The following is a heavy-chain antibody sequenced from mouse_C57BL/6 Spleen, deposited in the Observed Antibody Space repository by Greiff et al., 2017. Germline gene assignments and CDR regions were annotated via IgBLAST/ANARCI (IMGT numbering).Heavy chain of an antibody. CDR2: ISSGGDYI. CDR3: TREGLNYGNYPYAMDY. CDR1: GFTFSSYA. V-gene: IGHV5-9-1*02. D-gene: IGHD2-1*01. Sequence: EVKVEESGEGLVKPGGSLKLSCAASGFTFSSYAMSWVRQTPEKRLEWVAYISSGGDYIYYADTVKGRFTISRDNARNTLYLQMSSLKSEDTAMYYCTREGLNYGNYPYAMDYWGQGTSVTVSS. J-gene: IGHJ4*01.